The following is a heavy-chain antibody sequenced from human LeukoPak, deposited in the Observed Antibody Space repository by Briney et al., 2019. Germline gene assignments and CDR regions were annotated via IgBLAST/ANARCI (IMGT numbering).Heavy chain of an antibody. CDR3: ARGAVDYYYSYGMDV. V-gene: IGHV1-2*06. J-gene: IGHJ6*02. Sequence: ASVKVSCKASGYTFTGYYMHGVRQAPGQGLEWMGRINPNSGGTNYAQKFQGRVTMTRDTSISTAYMELSRLRSDDTAVYYCARGAVDYYYSYGMDVWGQGTTVTVSS. CDR1: GYTFTGYY. CDR2: INPNSGGT. D-gene: IGHD1-26*01.